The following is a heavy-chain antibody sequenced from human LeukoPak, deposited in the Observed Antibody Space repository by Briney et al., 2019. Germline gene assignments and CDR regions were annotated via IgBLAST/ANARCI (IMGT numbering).Heavy chain of an antibody. V-gene: IGHV4-34*01. Sequence: SETLSLTCAVYGGSFSGYYWSWIRQPPGKGLEWIGEINHSGSTNYNPSLKSRVTTSVDTSKNQFSLKLSSVTAADTAVYYCAKTRPLDSSSWSHGDYWGQGTLVTVSS. D-gene: IGHD6-13*01. CDR1: GGSFSGYY. CDR3: AKTRPLDSSSWSHGDY. CDR2: INHSGST. J-gene: IGHJ4*02.